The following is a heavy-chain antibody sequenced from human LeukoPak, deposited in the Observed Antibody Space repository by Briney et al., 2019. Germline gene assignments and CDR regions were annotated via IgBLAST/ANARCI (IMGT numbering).Heavy chain of an antibody. CDR3: ARGAPGY. V-gene: IGHV4-4*02. CDR2: IDHSGRT. J-gene: IGHJ4*02. CDR1: GFTFSNAW. Sequence: GSLRLSCAASGFTFSNAWMSWVRQPPGKGLEWIGQIDHSGRTNYNPSLKSRVTISINTSKNQFSLRLNSVTAADTAVYYCARGAPGYWGQGTLVTVSS.